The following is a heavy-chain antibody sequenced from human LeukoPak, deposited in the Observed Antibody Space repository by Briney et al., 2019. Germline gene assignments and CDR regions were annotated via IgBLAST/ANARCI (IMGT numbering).Heavy chain of an antibody. CDR2: INPNSGGT. V-gene: IGHV1-2*02. CDR1: GYTVTDYY. D-gene: IGHD1-1*01. CDR3: VRPRDNWSDAPFDY. J-gene: IGHJ4*02. Sequence: ASVKVSCKASGYTVTDYYMHWVRQAPGQGLEWMGWINPNSGGTHYAQKFQGRVAMTRDTSISTAYMELKRLKYDDTAVYYCVRPRDNWSDAPFDYWGQGSLVTVSS.